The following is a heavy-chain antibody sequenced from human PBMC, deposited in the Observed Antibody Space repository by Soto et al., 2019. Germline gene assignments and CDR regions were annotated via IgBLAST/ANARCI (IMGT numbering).Heavy chain of an antibody. CDR3: ARDQLSSGLYVWFDP. CDR1: GGSISTYY. CDR2: IYYDGST. J-gene: IGHJ5*02. D-gene: IGHD6-25*01. Sequence: HVQLQESGPGLVKPSETLSLTCTVSGGSISTYYWSWIRQPPGKGLEWIGYIYYDGSTSYNPSLRSRVTISVDTSKNQFPLLLSSVTSPDTAVYYCARDQLSSGLYVWFDPWGQGTLVTVSS. V-gene: IGHV4-59*01.